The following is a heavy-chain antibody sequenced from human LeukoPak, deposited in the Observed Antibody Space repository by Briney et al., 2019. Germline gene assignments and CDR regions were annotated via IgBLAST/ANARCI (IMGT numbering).Heavy chain of an antibody. D-gene: IGHD6-13*01. CDR1: GGSVSSGSYY. CDR3: ARVGYSSS. Sequence: SETLSLTCTVSGGSVSSGSYYWGWIRQPPGKGLEWIGYIYYSGSTNYNPSLKSRVTISVDTSKNQFSLKLSSVTAADTAVYYCARVGYSSSWGQGTLVTVSS. CDR2: IYYSGST. V-gene: IGHV4-61*01. J-gene: IGHJ4*02.